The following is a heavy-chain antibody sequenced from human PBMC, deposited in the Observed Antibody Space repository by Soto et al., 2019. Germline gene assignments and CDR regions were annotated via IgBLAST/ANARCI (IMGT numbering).Heavy chain of an antibody. V-gene: IGHV3-21*01. CDR2: ISSTTNYI. J-gene: IGHJ4*02. Sequence: GGSLRLSCAASGFTFSRYSMNWVRQAPGKGLEWVSSISSTTNYIYYADSMKGRFTVSRDNAKNSVYLDMNSLSAEDTAVYYCARESEDLTSNFDYWGQGTLVTSPQ. CDR1: GFTFSRYS. CDR3: ARESEDLTSNFDY.